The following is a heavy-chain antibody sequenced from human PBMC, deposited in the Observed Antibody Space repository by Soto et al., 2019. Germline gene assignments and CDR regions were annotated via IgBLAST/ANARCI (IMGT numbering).Heavy chain of an antibody. J-gene: IGHJ4*02. CDR2: INPASTTI. V-gene: IGHV3-74*01. CDR3: TKDTFGGRDS. CDR1: GIDLSIYW. D-gene: IGHD2-15*01. Sequence: EAQLVESGGGLVQPGGSLRLSCTGSGIDLSIYWMHWVRQAPGKGLVWVSRINPASTTISYADAVKGRFTISRDNAENTLFLHMNSLSAEDTGVYYCTKDTFGGRDSWGQGTLVTVSS.